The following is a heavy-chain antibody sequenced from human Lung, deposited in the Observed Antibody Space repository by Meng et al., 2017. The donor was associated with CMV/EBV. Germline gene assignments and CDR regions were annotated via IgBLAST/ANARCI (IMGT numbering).Heavy chain of an antibody. Sequence: SXKISXAASGFTFSSYAMHWVRQAPGKGLEWVAVISYDGSNKYYADSVKGRFTISRDNSKNTLYLQMNSLRAEDTAVYYCARDPRGINIVVVHNGMDVWGQGTXVTVSS. CDR3: ARDPRGINIVVVHNGMDV. CDR1: GFTFSSYA. CDR2: ISYDGSNK. V-gene: IGHV3-30-3*01. D-gene: IGHD2-2*01. J-gene: IGHJ6*02.